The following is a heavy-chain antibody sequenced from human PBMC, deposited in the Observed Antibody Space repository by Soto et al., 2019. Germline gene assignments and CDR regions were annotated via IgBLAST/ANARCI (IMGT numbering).Heavy chain of an antibody. CDR2: ISAYNGNT. CDR3: ARVPFNPYHYIWGSYRSPSYFDY. Sequence: VKLAWKAAGYGCTRYGIRWERQEPGQGLEWMGWISAYNGNTNYAQKLQGRVTMTTDTSTSTAYMELRSLRSDDTAVYYCARVPFNPYHYIWGSYRSPSYFDYWGQGTLVTSP. CDR1: GYGCTRYG. J-gene: IGHJ4*02. V-gene: IGHV1-18*01. D-gene: IGHD3-16*02.